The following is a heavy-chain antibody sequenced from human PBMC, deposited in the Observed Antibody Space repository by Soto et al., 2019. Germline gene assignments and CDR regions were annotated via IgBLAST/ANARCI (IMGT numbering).Heavy chain of an antibody. V-gene: IGHV4-31*03. D-gene: IGHD3-10*01. J-gene: IGHJ3*02. CDR3: ARDSAVFGSGGYYPWRAFDI. Sequence: SETLSLTCTVSGGSISSSGYYWTWIRQHPGKGLEWIAYIYYSGSTYYNPSLKSRVTISLDTSMNQFSLKLSSVTAADTAVYYCARDSAVFGSGGYYPWRAFDIWGQGTMVTVSS. CDR1: GGSISSSGYY. CDR2: IYYSGST.